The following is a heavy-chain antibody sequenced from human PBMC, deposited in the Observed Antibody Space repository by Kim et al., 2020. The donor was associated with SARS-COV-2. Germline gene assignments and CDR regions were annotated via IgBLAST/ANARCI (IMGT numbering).Heavy chain of an antibody. CDR3: ARQSIALHAFDI. Sequence: YNTPSLQSRFTISVDTSKNRCSLELSSVTAADTAVYYCARQSIALHAFDIWGQGTMVTVSS. D-gene: IGHD6-6*01. V-gene: IGHV4-39*01. J-gene: IGHJ3*02.